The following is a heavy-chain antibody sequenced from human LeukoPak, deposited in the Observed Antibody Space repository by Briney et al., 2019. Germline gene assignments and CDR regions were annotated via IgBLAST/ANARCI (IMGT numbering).Heavy chain of an antibody. D-gene: IGHD2-21*01. CDR1: GDSMNSSFYY. J-gene: IGHJ6*03. V-gene: IGHV4-61*02. Sequence: SETLSLTCSASGDSMNSSFYYRNWIRVPAGKGLDWIGRVSPTGRVNYNPSLKSRVTISVDTSKSQFSLRLSSVTAADTAVYYCARAYGQETYYYYYYYMDVWGKGTTVTVSS. CDR2: VSPTGRV. CDR3: ARAYGQETYYYYYYYMDV.